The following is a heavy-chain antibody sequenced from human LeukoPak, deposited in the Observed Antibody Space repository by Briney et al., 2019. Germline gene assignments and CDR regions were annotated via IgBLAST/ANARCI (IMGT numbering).Heavy chain of an antibody. Sequence: GASEKVSCKASGYTFTGYYMHWVRQAPAQGLEWVGWSNLNNGGTSYAQKFQGRGTMTRETSITSAYLELSSLRSDDTAVYYCARAGHGATSVGEYMNDYGGEGTLVTVSS. CDR1: GYTFTGYY. CDR2: SNLNNGGT. J-gene: IGHJ4*02. D-gene: IGHD6-6*01. V-gene: IGHV1-2*02. CDR3: ARAGHGATSVGEYMNDY.